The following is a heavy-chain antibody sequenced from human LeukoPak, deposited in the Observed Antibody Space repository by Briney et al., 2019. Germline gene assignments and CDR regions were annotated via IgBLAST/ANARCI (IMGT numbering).Heavy chain of an antibody. CDR3: ARGQYYYDSSGPFDY. Sequence: GGSMRLSCAASGFTFSSYWMSWLRQAPGKGLEWVANIKQDGSEKYYADSVKGRFTISRDNAKNSLYLQMNSLRAEDTAVYYCARGQYYYDSSGPFDYWGQGTLVTVSS. V-gene: IGHV3-7*01. J-gene: IGHJ4*02. CDR1: GFTFSSYW. D-gene: IGHD3-22*01. CDR2: IKQDGSEK.